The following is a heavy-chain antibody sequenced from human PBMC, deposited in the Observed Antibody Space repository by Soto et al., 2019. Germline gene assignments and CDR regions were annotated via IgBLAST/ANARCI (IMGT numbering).Heavy chain of an antibody. CDR2: IVVGSGNT. V-gene: IGHV1-58*01. CDR1: GFTYTSSA. D-gene: IGHD6-6*01. J-gene: IGHJ6*02. Sequence: EAPAEVCCEACGFTYTSSALQWLRQARGQRLEWIGWIVVGSGNTNYAQKFQGRVTITADESTSTAYMELSSLRSEDTAVYYCARVGLVPVASGYYYGMDVWGQGTTVTVSS. CDR3: ARVGLVPVASGYYYGMDV.